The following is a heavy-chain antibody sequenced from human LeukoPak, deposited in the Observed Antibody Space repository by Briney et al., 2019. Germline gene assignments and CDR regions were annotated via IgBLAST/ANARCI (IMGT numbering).Heavy chain of an antibody. CDR1: SGSISTSNYY. CDR3: ARGKSYDWFDP. CDR2: IFYSGST. V-gene: IGHV4-39*07. D-gene: IGHD3-16*01. Sequence: PSETLSLTCTVSSGSISTSNYYWGWVRQPPGKALEWIGNIFYSGSTYYSPSLKSRVTISVDTSKNQFSLKLSSVTAADTAVYYCARGKSYDWFDPWGQGTLVTVSS. J-gene: IGHJ5*02.